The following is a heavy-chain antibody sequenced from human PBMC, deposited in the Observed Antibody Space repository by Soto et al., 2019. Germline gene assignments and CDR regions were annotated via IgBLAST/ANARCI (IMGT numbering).Heavy chain of an antibody. CDR1: GYTFTSYG. J-gene: IGHJ4*02. V-gene: IGHV1-18*01. D-gene: IGHD6-6*01. CDR3: ARVPHIGGQLAPFDY. Sequence: QVQLVQSGAEVKKPGASVKVSCKASGYTFTSYGISWVRQAPGQGLEWMGWISAYNGNTNYAQKLLGRVTMTTDTSTSTAYMELRSLRSDDTAVYYCARVPHIGGQLAPFDYWGQGTLVTVSS. CDR2: ISAYNGNT.